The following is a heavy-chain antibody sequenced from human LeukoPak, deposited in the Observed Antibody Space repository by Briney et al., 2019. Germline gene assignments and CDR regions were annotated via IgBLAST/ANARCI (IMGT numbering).Heavy chain of an antibody. Sequence: GASVKVSCKASGYTFTGYYMHWVRLAPGQGLEWMGWINPNSGGTNYAQKFQGWVTMTRDTSISTAYMELSRLRSDDTAVYYCARDGYCSGGSCLDYWGQGTLVTVSS. CDR1: GYTFTGYY. V-gene: IGHV1-2*04. J-gene: IGHJ4*02. D-gene: IGHD2-15*01. CDR2: INPNSGGT. CDR3: ARDGYCSGGSCLDY.